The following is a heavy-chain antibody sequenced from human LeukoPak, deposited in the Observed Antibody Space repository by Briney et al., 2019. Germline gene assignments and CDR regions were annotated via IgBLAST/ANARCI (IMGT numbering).Heavy chain of an antibody. V-gene: IGHV3-20*04. CDR1: GFIFYDYA. CDR3: ARAQWELRGFNY. D-gene: IGHD1-26*01. J-gene: IGHJ4*02. CDR2: INWNGGST. Sequence: GGSLRLSCAASGFIFYDYAMSWVRRAPGKGLEGVSGINWNGGSTGYADSVKGRFTISRDNAKNSLYLQMNSLRAEDTALYYCARAQWELRGFNYWGQGTLVTVSS.